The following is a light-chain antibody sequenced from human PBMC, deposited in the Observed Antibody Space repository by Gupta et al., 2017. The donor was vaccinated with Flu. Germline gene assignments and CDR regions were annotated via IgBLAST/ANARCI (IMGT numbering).Light chain of an antibody. Sequence: GERATLSCRASQSGNTDLTGYQQKPGQAPRLLIYGASTRATGVPARFSGSGSRTEFTLTVSSLQAEDFTVYYCQQYHNWPETFGQGTKVEIK. CDR1: QSGNTD. CDR3: QQYHNWPET. V-gene: IGKV3-15*01. J-gene: IGKJ1*01. CDR2: GAS.